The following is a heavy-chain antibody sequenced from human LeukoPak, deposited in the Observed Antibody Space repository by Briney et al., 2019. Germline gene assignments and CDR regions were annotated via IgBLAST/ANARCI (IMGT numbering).Heavy chain of an antibody. CDR3: ARGRFGELYPVSFDY. V-gene: IGHV1-69*05. Sequence: GASVKVSCKASGYTFTSYAISWVRQAPGQGLEWMGRIIPIFGTANYAQKFQGRVTITTDESTSTAYMELSSLRSEDTAVYYCARGRFGELYPVSFDYWGQGTLVTVSS. CDR2: IIPIFGTA. J-gene: IGHJ4*02. D-gene: IGHD3-10*01. CDR1: GYTFTSYA.